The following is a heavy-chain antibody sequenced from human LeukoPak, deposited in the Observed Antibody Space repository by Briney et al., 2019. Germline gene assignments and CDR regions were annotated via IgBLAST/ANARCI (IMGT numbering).Heavy chain of an antibody. D-gene: IGHD6-19*01. J-gene: IGHJ4*02. V-gene: IGHV4-34*01. CDR3: ARQGVDSSGWYPNFDY. CDR1: GGSFSGYY. CDR2: INHSGST. Sequence: PSETLSLTCAVYGGSFSGYYWSWIRQPPGKGLEWIGEINHSGSTNYNPSLKSRVTISVDTSKNQFSLKLSSVTAADTAVYYCARQGVDSSGWYPNFDYWGQGTLVTVSS.